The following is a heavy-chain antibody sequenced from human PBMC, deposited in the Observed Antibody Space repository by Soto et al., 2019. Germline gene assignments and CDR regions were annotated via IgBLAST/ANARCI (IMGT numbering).Heavy chain of an antibody. CDR1: GYTFTGYY. CDR2: INPNSGGT. D-gene: IGHD2-2*01. Sequence: ASVKVSCKASGYTFTGYYMHWVRQAPGQGLEWMGWINPNSGGTNYAQKLQGRVTMTTDTSTSTAYMELSRLRSDDTAVYYCARGCYVYYGMDVWGQGTTVTVSS. J-gene: IGHJ6*02. CDR3: ARGCYVYYGMDV. V-gene: IGHV1-2*02.